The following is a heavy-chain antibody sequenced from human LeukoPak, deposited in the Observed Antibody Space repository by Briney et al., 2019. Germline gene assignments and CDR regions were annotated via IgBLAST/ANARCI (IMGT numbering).Heavy chain of an antibody. V-gene: IGHV4-61*02. CDR3: ARDGRTTSSGWYFDY. D-gene: IGHD2-2*01. CDR2: IYTSGST. Sequence: SETLSLTCTVSGGSISSGSYYWSWIRQPAGKGLEWIGRIYTSGSTNYNPSLKSRVTISVDTSKNQFSLKLSSVTAADTAVYYCARDGRTTSSGWYFDYWGQGTLVTVSS. CDR1: GGSISSGSYY. J-gene: IGHJ4*02.